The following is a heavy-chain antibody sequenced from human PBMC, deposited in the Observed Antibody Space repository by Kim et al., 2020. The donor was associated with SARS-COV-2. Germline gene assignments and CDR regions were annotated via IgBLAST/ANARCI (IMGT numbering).Heavy chain of an antibody. J-gene: IGHJ6*02. CDR1: GYTFTSYG. Sequence: ASVKVSCKASGYTFTSYGISWVRQAPGQGLEWMGWISAYNGNTNYAQKLQGRVTMTTDTSTSTAYMELRSLRSDDTAVYYCARESYYDSSAYYYGMDVWGQGTTVTVSS. CDR3: ARESYYDSSAYYYGMDV. D-gene: IGHD3-22*01. CDR2: ISAYNGNT. V-gene: IGHV1-18*04.